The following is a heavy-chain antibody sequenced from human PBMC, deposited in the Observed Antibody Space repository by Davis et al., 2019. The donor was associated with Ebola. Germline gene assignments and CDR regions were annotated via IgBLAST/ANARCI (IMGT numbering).Heavy chain of an antibody. J-gene: IGHJ4*02. D-gene: IGHD3-22*01. Sequence: GESLKISCAASGFTFSSYWMSWVRQAPGKGLEWVANIKQDGSEKYYVESVKGRFTISRDNAKNSLYLQMNSLRAEDTAVYYCAVTYYYDSSGYYPYRFDYWGQGTLVTVSS. V-gene: IGHV3-7*03. CDR1: GFTFSSYW. CDR3: AVTYYYDSSGYYPYRFDY. CDR2: IKQDGSEK.